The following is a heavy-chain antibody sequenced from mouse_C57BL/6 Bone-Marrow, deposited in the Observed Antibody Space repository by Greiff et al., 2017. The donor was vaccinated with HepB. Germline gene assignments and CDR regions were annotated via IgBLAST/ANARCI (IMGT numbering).Heavy chain of an antibody. D-gene: IGHD1-1*01. CDR3: AREGVYYYGSSGLYYFDY. Sequence: DVQLQESEGGLVQPGSSMKLSCTASGFTFSDYYMAWVRQVPEKGLEWVANINYDGSSTYYLDSLKSRFIISRDNAKNILYLQMSSLKSEDTATYYCAREGVYYYGSSGLYYFDYWGQGTTLTVSS. J-gene: IGHJ2*01. CDR2: INYDGSST. CDR1: GFTFSDYY. V-gene: IGHV5-16*01.